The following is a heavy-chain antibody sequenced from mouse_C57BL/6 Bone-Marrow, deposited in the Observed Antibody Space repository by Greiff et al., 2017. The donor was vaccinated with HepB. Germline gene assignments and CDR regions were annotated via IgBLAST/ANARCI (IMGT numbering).Heavy chain of an antibody. D-gene: IGHD3-1*01. Sequence: EVNVVESGGDLVKPGGSLKLSCAASGFTFSSYGMSWVRQTPDKRLEWVATISSGGSYTYYPDSVKGRFTISRDNAKNTLYLQMSSLKSEDTAMYYCARPGYVAWFAYWGQGTRVTVSA. CDR3: ARPGYVAWFAY. V-gene: IGHV5-6*01. CDR2: ISSGGSYT. CDR1: GFTFSSYG. J-gene: IGHJ3*01.